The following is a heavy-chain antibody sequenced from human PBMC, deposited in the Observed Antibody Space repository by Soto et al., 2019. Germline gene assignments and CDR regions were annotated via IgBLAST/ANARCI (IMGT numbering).Heavy chain of an antibody. CDR3: ARGLFGQQWLVGFDY. V-gene: IGHV1-69*13. J-gene: IGHJ4*02. D-gene: IGHD6-19*01. Sequence: ASVKVSCKASGGPFSSYLISWVRQAPGQGLEWMGGIIPMFGTANYAQKFQGRVTITADEPTSTAYMELRSLISDDTAIYYCARGLFGQQWLVGFDYWGQGTLVTVSS. CDR2: IIPMFGTA. CDR1: GGPFSSYL.